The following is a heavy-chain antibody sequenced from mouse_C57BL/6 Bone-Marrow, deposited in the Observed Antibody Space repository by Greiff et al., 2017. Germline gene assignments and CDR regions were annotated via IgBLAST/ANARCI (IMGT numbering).Heavy chain of an antibody. CDR2: IWRGGST. V-gene: IGHV2-4*01. Sequence: VQLQQSGPGLVQPSQSLSITCTVSGFSLTSYGVHWVRQSPGKGLEWLGVIWRGGSTDYNAAFISRLSISKDNSKSQVFFKMNILQADDTAIYYCANKVEAWFAYWCQGTIVTLSA. CDR1: GFSLTSYG. CDR3: ANKVEAWFAY. J-gene: IGHJ3*01.